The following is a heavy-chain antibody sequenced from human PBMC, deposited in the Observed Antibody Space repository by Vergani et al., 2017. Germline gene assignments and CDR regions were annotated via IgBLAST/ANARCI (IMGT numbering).Heavy chain of an antibody. Sequence: QVQLQESGPGLVKSSETLSLTCSVSFDSIRNLFCNWIRQPPGKGLEWIVSIHYSENTNYNPSLKPRVTISVDTSKNQFSLTLTSVTAADTAVYYCASDTHSGQRADRWGQGILVTVTS. D-gene: IGHD6-19*01. CDR3: ASDTHSGQRADR. V-gene: IGHV4-59*11. CDR1: FDSIRNLF. J-gene: IGHJ5*02. CDR2: IHYSENT.